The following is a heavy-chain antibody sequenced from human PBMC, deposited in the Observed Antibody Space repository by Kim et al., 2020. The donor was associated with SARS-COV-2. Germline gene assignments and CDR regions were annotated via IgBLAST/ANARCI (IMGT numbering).Heavy chain of an antibody. Sequence: GGSLRLSCAASGFTFSSYAMSWVRQAPGKGLEWVSAISGSGGSTYYADPVKGRFTISRDNSKNTLYLQMNSLRAEDTAVYYCAKDRGRPSIYYDSSDYYFDYWGQGTLVTVSS. D-gene: IGHD3-22*01. V-gene: IGHV3-23*01. CDR1: GFTFSSYA. CDR2: ISGSGGST. CDR3: AKDRGRPSIYYDSSDYYFDY. J-gene: IGHJ4*02.